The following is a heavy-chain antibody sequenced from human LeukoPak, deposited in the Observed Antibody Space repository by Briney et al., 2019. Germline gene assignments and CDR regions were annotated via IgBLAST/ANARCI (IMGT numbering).Heavy chain of an antibody. CDR1: GFTFSIYG. Sequence: PGGSLRLSCAASGFTFSIYGMHWVRQAPGKGLEWVAFIRHDESNNYYADSVKGRFTISRDTSNNTLYLQLNSLRAEDTAVCYCAKDRWATQTTYDAFDIWGQGTMVTVSS. J-gene: IGHJ3*02. V-gene: IGHV3-30*02. CDR2: IRHDESNN. D-gene: IGHD1-1*01. CDR3: AKDRWATQTTYDAFDI.